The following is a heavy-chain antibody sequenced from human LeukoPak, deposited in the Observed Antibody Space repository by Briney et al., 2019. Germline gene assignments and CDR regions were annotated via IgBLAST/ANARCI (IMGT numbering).Heavy chain of an antibody. CDR3: ARDRGIYCSGGSCYRMTHFDY. V-gene: IGHV1-46*01. D-gene: IGHD2-15*01. CDR1: GYTFTSYY. J-gene: IGHJ4*02. CDR2: INTSGGST. Sequence: ASVKVSCKASGYTFTSYYMHWVRQAPGQGPEWMGIINTSGGSTSYAQKFQGRLTMTTDTSTSTAYMELRSLRSDDTAVYYCARDRGIYCSGGSCYRMTHFDYWGQGTLVTVSS.